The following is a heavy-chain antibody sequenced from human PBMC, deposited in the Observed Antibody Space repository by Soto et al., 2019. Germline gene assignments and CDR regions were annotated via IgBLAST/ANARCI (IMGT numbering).Heavy chain of an antibody. CDR2: IYTSASI. CDR3: AKADRTGSGWYSYYYYGVDV. D-gene: IGHD6-19*01. CDR1: GADINTYS. Sequence: SETLSLTCSVSGADINTYSWTWIRQPAGKGLEWIGRIYTSASINYNPSLRGRVTLSVDTSTNQVSLKLASVTAADTAVYYCAKADRTGSGWYSYYYYGVDVWGQGTTVTVSS. V-gene: IGHV4-4*07. J-gene: IGHJ6*02.